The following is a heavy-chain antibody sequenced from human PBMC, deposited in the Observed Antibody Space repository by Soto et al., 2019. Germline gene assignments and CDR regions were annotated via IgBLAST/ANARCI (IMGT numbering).Heavy chain of an antibody. CDR3: ARGGYYDSSGSRDYHYYGMDV. CDR2: ISPYNDDT. Sequence: QAQLVQSGAEAKKPGASVRVSCRASGYTFSSYAISWVRQAPGQGLEWLGWISPYNDDTKYAQKLQGRVFMTTDTPTKTAHLDLRSLRSDDTAVYYCARGGYYDSSGSRDYHYYGMDVWGQGTTVTVSS. V-gene: IGHV1-18*01. CDR1: GYTFSSYA. D-gene: IGHD3-22*01. J-gene: IGHJ6*02.